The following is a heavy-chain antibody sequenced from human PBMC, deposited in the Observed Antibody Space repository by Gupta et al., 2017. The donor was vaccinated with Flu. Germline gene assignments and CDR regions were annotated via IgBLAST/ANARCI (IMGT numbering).Heavy chain of an antibody. V-gene: IGHV6-1*01. Sequence: QVQLQQSGPGLVKPSQTLSLTCAISGDSVSSNSAAWNWIRQSPSNGLEWLGRTYYRSKWYNDYAVSVKSRITINPDTSKNQFSLQLNSVTPEDTAVYYCARVSSSSRYYGSGSPYYFDYWGQGTLVTVSS. J-gene: IGHJ4*02. CDR2: TYYRSKWYN. CDR3: ARVSSSSRYYGSGSPYYFDY. D-gene: IGHD3-10*01. CDR1: GDSVSSNSAA.